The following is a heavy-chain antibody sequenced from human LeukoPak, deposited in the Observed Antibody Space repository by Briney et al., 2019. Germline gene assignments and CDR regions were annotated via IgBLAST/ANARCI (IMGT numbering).Heavy chain of an antibody. D-gene: IGHD3-16*01. CDR1: GFTFSTYW. V-gene: IGHV3-74*01. Sequence: GGSLRLSCAASGFTFSTYWMHWVRQAPGKGLVWVSRINSDGSSTSYADSVKGRFTISRDNAKSTLYLQMNSLRAEDTAVYYCARALFLGDWFDPWGQGTLVTVSS. CDR3: ARALFLGDWFDP. CDR2: INSDGSST. J-gene: IGHJ5*02.